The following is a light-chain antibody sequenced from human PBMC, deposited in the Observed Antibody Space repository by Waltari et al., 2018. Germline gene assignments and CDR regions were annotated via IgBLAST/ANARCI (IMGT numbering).Light chain of an antibody. CDR3: QQYHSAPYS. J-gene: IGKJ2*03. CDR2: KAS. Sequence: DIQMTQSPSSLSASVGDRVTITCRASQGISTWLAWYQQKPGKAPNLLIYKASSLQSGVPSSFSGSGSGTDFTLTISSLQPEDFATYYCQQYHSAPYSFGQGTQVEIK. V-gene: IGKV1-12*01. CDR1: QGISTW.